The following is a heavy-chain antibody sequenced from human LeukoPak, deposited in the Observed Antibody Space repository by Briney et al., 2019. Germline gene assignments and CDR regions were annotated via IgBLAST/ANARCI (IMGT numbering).Heavy chain of an antibody. CDR3: ARPHYYGSGSYPNYFDY. V-gene: IGHV3-23*01. CDR1: GFTFSSYA. D-gene: IGHD3-10*01. J-gene: IGHJ4*02. CDR2: ISGSGGST. Sequence: PGGSLRLSCAASGFTFSSYAMSWVRQAPGKGLEWVSAISGSGGSTYYADSVKGRFTISRDNSKNTLYLQMNSLRAEDTAVYYCARPHYYGSGSYPNYFDYWGQGTLVTVSS.